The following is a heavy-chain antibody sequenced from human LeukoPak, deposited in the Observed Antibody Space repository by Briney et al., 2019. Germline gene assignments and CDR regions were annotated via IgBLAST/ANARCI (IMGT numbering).Heavy chain of an antibody. J-gene: IGHJ4*02. V-gene: IGHV1-69*13. CDR2: IIPIFGTA. Sequence: ASVKVSCKASGGAFISYAISWVRQAPGQGLEWMGGIIPIFGTANYAQKFQGRVTITADESTSTAYMELSSLRSEDTAMYYCAFDSSGYYWYFDYWGQGTLVTVSS. CDR1: GGAFISYA. D-gene: IGHD3-22*01. CDR3: AFDSSGYYWYFDY.